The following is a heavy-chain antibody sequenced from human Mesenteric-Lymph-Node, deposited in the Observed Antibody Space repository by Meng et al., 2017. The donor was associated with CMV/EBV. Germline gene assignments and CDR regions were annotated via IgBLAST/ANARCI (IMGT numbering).Heavy chain of an antibody. D-gene: IGHD7-27*01. J-gene: IGHJ4*02. V-gene: IGHV4-38-2*02. CDR1: GYSISSGYY. Sequence: GSLRLSCTVSGYSISSGYYWGWIRQPPGKGLEWIGSIYHSGSTYYNPSLKSRVTISVDTSKNQFSLKLSSVTAADTAVYYCARHFNWGWYDFWGQGRLVTVSS. CDR2: IYHSGST. CDR3: ARHFNWGWYDF.